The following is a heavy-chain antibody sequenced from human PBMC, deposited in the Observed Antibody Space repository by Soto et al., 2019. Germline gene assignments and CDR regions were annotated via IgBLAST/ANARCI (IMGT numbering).Heavy chain of an antibody. CDR1: GGSINTFY. CDR3: AREGSYSAYKVSHGIPLWSFDG. J-gene: IGHJ4*02. D-gene: IGHD5-12*01. Sequence: SATLPLTCTVSGGSINTFYWSWVRQPAGKGLEWIGRIFSSGSTSFNPSLESRVAMSVDTSKNHFSLNLSSVTAADMAVYYCAREGSYSAYKVSHGIPLWSFDGWGQGALVTVSS. V-gene: IGHV4-4*07. CDR2: IFSSGST.